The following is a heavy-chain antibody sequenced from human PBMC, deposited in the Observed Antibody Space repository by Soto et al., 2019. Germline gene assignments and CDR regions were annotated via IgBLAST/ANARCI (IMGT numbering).Heavy chain of an antibody. J-gene: IGHJ6*02. CDR3: ARLAMVRGVPTYGVDV. V-gene: IGHV5-10-1*01. CDR2: IDPSDSYT. Sequence: EVQLVQSGAEVKKPGESLKISCKGSGYSFTSYWISWVRQMPGKGLEWMGRIDPSDSYTNYSPSFQGHVTISADKSISTAYLQWSSLKASDTAMYYCARLAMVRGVPTYGVDVWGQGTTVTVSS. D-gene: IGHD3-10*01. CDR1: GYSFTSYW.